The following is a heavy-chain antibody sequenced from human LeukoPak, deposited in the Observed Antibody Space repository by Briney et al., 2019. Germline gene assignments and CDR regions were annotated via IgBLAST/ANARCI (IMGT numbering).Heavy chain of an antibody. J-gene: IGHJ4*02. CDR2: IYYTGAT. CDR1: GGSISSYY. D-gene: IGHD5-18*01. V-gene: IGHV4-59*01. CDR3: ARAGYSYGTGYYFDY. Sequence: SETLSLTCTVSGGSISSYYWSWVRLPPGKGLEWIGYIYYTGATYYNPSLKSRVTISLDTSKNQFSLKLSSVTAADAAVYYCARAGYSYGTGYYFDYWGQGALVTVSS.